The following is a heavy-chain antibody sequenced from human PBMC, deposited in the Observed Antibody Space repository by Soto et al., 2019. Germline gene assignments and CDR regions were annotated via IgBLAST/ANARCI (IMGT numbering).Heavy chain of an antibody. CDR1: GYPISGGYY. CDR3: ARSSGYVPGGY. J-gene: IGHJ4*02. D-gene: IGHD5-12*01. Sequence: SETLSLTCAVSGYPISGGYYWGWIRQPPGKGLEWIGIIHHSGSTYYNPSLRSRITISVDTSKNQFSLKMPSVTAADTAVYYCARSSGYVPGGYWGQGILVTVSS. V-gene: IGHV4-38-2*01. CDR2: IHHSGST.